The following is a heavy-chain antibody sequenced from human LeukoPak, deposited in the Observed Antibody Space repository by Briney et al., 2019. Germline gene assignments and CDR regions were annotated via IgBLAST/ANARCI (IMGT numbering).Heavy chain of an antibody. J-gene: IGHJ3*02. Sequence: TPSETLSLTCTVSGGSISSYYWSWIRQPPGKGLECIGYIYNSGSTNYNPSLKSRVSISVDTSKNQFSLKLSSVTAADTAVCYCVRSAIDAFDIWGQGTMVTVSS. CDR1: GGSISSYY. CDR3: VRSAIDAFDI. V-gene: IGHV4-59*08. CDR2: IYNSGST. D-gene: IGHD6-25*01.